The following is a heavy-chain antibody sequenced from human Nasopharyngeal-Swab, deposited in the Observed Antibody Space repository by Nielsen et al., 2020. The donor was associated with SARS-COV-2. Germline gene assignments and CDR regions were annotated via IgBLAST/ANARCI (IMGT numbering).Heavy chain of an antibody. J-gene: IGHJ6*02. V-gene: IGHV3-30*09. D-gene: IGHD3-10*01. CDR3: ARELTITLARGGRALDL. Sequence: GGSLRLSCAASGLRFAVYSFHWVRQAPGQGLDWVAFLSYDGITEDYADSVKGRFAISRDNSKRILYLQMHSLRLEDTAMYYCARELTITLARGGRALDLWGQGTTVTVPS. CDR2: LSYDGITE. CDR1: GLRFAVYS.